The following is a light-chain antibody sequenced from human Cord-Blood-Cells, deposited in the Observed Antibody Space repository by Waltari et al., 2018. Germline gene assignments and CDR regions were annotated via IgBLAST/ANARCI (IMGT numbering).Light chain of an antibody. CDR2: DAS. Sequence: DIQMTQSPSSLSASVGDRVAITCQASQDISNYLNWYQQKPGKAPNLLIYDASNWETVVPTRFSGRGSGADFTFTISRLQPEDIATYYCQQYDNLPLTFGGGTKVEMK. J-gene: IGKJ4*01. V-gene: IGKV1-33*01. CDR1: QDISNY. CDR3: QQYDNLPLT.